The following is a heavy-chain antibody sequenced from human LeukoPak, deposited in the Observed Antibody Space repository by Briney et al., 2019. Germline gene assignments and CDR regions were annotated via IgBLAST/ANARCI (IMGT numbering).Heavy chain of an antibody. CDR1: GSIFDTHD. D-gene: IGHD1-26*01. Sequence: GGSLRLSCGASGSIFDTHDMHWVRQAPGKGLEWVAFIRSDGYHTYYADSVKGRFTITRDNSKNTLYLQMNSLRLEDMALYYCAKPSGSGVDYWGRGTRVTVSS. V-gene: IGHV3-30*02. CDR2: IRSDGYHT. CDR3: AKPSGSGVDY. J-gene: IGHJ4*02.